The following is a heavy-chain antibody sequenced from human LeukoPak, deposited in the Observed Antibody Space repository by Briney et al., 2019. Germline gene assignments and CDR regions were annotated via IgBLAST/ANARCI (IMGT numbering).Heavy chain of an antibody. CDR1: GGSISSYY. CDR3: ARTDIYAYAFDI. D-gene: IGHD2-15*01. J-gene: IGHJ3*02. V-gene: IGHV4-59*01. Sequence: SETLSLTCTVSGGSISSYYWSWIRQPPGKGLEWIGYVYYSGSTNYNPSLKSRVTISVDTSKNQFSLKLSSVTAADTAVYYCARTDIYAYAFDIWGQGTMVTVSS. CDR2: VYYSGST.